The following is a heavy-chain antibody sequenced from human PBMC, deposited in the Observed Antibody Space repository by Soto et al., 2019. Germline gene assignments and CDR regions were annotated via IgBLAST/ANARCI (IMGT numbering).Heavy chain of an antibody. Sequence: GGSLRLSCAASGFTFSSYAMSWVRQAPGKGLEWVSAISGSGGSTYYADSVKGRFTISRDNSKNTLYLQMNSLRAEDTAVYYCAKDGRGYCSGGSCYSGYYFDYWGQGTLVTVSS. D-gene: IGHD2-15*01. CDR1: GFTFSSYA. J-gene: IGHJ4*02. CDR2: ISGSGGST. V-gene: IGHV3-23*01. CDR3: AKDGRGYCSGGSCYSGYYFDY.